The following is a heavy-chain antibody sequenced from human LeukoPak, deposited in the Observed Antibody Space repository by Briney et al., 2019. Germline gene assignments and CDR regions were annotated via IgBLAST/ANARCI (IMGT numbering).Heavy chain of an antibody. CDR2: IYYSGSI. Sequence: SETLSLTCTLSGGSTSSADYYWSWIRQSPGKGLEWIGFIYYSGSIYYNPSLKSRVTISVDTSKNQFSLKLSSVTAADTAVYYSFYGSTNAYYYYGMDVWGQGTTVTVSS. CDR1: GGSTSSADYY. D-gene: IGHD5-24*01. CDR3: FYGSTNAYYYYGMDV. V-gene: IGHV4-30-4*01. J-gene: IGHJ6*02.